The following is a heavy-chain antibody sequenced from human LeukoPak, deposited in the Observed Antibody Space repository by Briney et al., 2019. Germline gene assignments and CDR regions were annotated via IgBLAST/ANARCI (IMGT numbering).Heavy chain of an antibody. Sequence: GGSLRLSCAASGFTFSSYVMHWVRQAPGKGLEWVAVIWYDGSNKYYADSVKGRFTISRDNSKNTLYLQMNSLRAEDTAVYYCAKPPNAKHLFIIGGKGKMSPVSS. D-gene: IGHD2-2*01. CDR1: GFTFSSYV. J-gene: IGHJ3*02. V-gene: IGHV3-33*06. CDR2: IWYDGSNK. CDR3: AKPPNAKHLFII.